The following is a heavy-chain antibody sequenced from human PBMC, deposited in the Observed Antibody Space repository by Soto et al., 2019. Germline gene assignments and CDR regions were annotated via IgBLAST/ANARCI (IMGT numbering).Heavy chain of an antibody. D-gene: IGHD3-3*01. V-gene: IGHV5-10-1*01. J-gene: IGHJ6*02. Sequence: GESLKISCKGSGYSFTSYWISWVRQMPGKGLEWMGRIDPSDSYTNYSPSFQGHVTISADKSISTAYLQWSSLKASDTAMYYCARHSTRKITFFGVVEANYGMDVWGQGTTVTVSS. CDR3: ARHSTRKITFFGVVEANYGMDV. CDR2: IDPSDSYT. CDR1: GYSFTSYW.